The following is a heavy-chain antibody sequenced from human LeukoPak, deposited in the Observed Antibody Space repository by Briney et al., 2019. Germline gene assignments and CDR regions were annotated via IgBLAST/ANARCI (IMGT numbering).Heavy chain of an antibody. CDR1: GGSFSGYY. V-gene: IGHV4-34*01. CDR2: INHSGST. D-gene: IGHD6-19*01. Sequence: SETLSLTCAVYGGSFSGYYWSWIRQPPGKGLEWIGEINHSGSTNYNPSLKSRVTISVDTSKNQFSLKLSSVTAADTAVYYCARRRPGIAVAGYYYGMDVWGQGTTVTVSS. CDR3: ARRRPGIAVAGYYYGMDV. J-gene: IGHJ6*02.